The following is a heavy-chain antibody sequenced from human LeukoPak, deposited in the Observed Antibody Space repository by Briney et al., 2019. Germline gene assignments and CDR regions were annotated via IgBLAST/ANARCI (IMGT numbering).Heavy chain of an antibody. J-gene: IGHJ6*02. CDR3: ARHLWLNYYYGMDV. Sequence: SETLSLTCTVSGGSISSSSYYWGWIRQPPGKGLEWIGSIYYSGSTYYNPSLNSRVTISVDTSKNQFSLKLSSVTAADTAVYYCARHLWLNYYYGMDVWGQGTTVTVSS. CDR1: GGSISSSSYY. D-gene: IGHD5-18*01. V-gene: IGHV4-39*01. CDR2: IYYSGST.